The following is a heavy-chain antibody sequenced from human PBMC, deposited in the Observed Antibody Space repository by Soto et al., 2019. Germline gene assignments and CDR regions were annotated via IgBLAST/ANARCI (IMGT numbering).Heavy chain of an antibody. CDR2: LSYAGDT. J-gene: IGHJ6*02. CDR3: ARQAKVAVDATRTHYYYYGMDV. V-gene: IGHV3-13*01. D-gene: IGHD2-15*01. Sequence: GGSLRLSCAASGFTLSTYDMHWVRQATGKGLEWVAALSYAGDTYYPGSVKGRFTVSRENAGNSLYLQMNSLRVEDTAVYHCARQAKVAVDATRTHYYYYGMDVWGQGTTVTVSS. CDR1: GFTLSTYD.